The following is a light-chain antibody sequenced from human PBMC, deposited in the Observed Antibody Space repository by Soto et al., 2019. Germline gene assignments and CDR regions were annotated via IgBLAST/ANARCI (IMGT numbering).Light chain of an antibody. J-gene: IGKJ2*01. CDR2: GTS. V-gene: IGKV3-20*01. CDR3: QHYGSSPPDT. CDR1: QSVSTKY. Sequence: EIVLTQSPGTLSLSLGERATLSCRASQSVSTKYVAWYQQKPGQAPSPLIYGTSNRPADVPDRFSGTGSGTDFSLTISRLEPEDFAVYYCQHYGSSPPDTFGQGTKLEI.